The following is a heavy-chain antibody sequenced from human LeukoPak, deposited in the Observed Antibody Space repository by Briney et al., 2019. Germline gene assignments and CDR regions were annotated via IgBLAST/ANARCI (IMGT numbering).Heavy chain of an antibody. D-gene: IGHD4-23*01. CDR3: ATQSQTVVDY. CDR1: GGSISSYY. Sequence: SETLSLTCTVSGGSISSYYWSWIRQPPGKGLEWIGEINHSGSTNYNPSLKSRVTISVDTSKNQFSLKLSSVTAADTAVYYCATQSQTVVDYWGQGTLVTVSS. V-gene: IGHV4-34*01. CDR2: INHSGST. J-gene: IGHJ4*02.